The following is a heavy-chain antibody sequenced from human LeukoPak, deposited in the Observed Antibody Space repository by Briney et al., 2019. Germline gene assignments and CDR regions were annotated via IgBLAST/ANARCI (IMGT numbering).Heavy chain of an antibody. CDR2: IHSSEGT. CDR1: GGSLNGYY. V-gene: IGHV4-59*01. Sequence: SETLSLTCTVSGGSLNGYYWGWIRQPPGKGLECIGYIHSSEGTAHNASLKSRLTISLDTSKNQFSLKLSSVTAADTAVYYCGRDALVGYFSYYYMDVWGKGTTVTVSS. D-gene: IGHD2-15*01. J-gene: IGHJ6*03. CDR3: GRDALVGYFSYYYMDV.